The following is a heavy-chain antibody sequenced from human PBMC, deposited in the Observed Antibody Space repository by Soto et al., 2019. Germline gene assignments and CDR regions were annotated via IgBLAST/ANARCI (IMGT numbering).Heavy chain of an antibody. CDR1: GYSFAGYW. D-gene: IGHD3-10*01. V-gene: IGHV5-10-1*01. J-gene: IGHJ4*02. CDR3: ERQIYYSYIGPNFQYYSDS. CDR2: IDPSDSQT. Sequence: PVEALKISCKGSGYSFAGYWITWVRQKPGKGLEWMGRIDPSDSQTYYSPSFRGHVTISVTKSITTVFLQWSSLRASDTAMYYCERQIYYSYIGPNFQYYSDSWCQGRPVTVST.